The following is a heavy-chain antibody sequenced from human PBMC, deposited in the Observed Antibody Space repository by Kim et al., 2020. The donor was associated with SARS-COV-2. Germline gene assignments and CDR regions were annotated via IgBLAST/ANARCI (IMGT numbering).Heavy chain of an antibody. Sequence: GGSLRLSCAASGFTFSSYWMSWVRQAPGKGLEWVANIKQDGSEKYYVDSVKGRFTISRDNAKNSLYLQMNSLRAEDTAVYYCARDQYGGIATFDYWGQGTLVTVSS. J-gene: IGHJ4*02. V-gene: IGHV3-7*03. CDR1: GFTFSSYW. CDR2: IKQDGSEK. D-gene: IGHD2-15*01. CDR3: ARDQYGGIATFDY.